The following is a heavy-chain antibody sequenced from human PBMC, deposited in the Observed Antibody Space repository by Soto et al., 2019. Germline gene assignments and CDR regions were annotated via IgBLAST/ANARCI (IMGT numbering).Heavy chain of an antibody. V-gene: IGHV4-34*01. CDR2: INHSGSA. CDR1: GGSFSDYI. CDR3: ARELRYYYDSSGYYDY. Sequence: SETLSLTCDVDGGSFSDYIWTWILQTPGKGLQWIGQINHSGSANYNPSLKSRVTISVDTSKNQFSLKLSSVTAADTAVYYCARELRYYYDSSGYYDYWGQGTLVTVSS. J-gene: IGHJ4*02. D-gene: IGHD3-22*01.